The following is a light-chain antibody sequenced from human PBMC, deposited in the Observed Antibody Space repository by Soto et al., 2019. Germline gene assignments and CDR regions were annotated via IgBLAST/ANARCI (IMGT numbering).Light chain of an antibody. V-gene: IGLV2-14*01. J-gene: IGLJ1*01. CDR2: EVS. Sequence: PGQSITISCSGTSSDVGGYNHVSWYQQHPGKAPKLVIYEVSNRPSGVSNRFSGSKSGNTASLTISGLQAEDDGDYYCTSYTAYSTYVFGPGTKVTVL. CDR1: SSDVGGYNH. CDR3: TSYTAYSTYV.